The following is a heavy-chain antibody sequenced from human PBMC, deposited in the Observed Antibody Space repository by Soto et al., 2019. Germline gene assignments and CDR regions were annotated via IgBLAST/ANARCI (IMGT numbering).Heavy chain of an antibody. CDR2: ISYDGNVA. Sequence: QVQLVESEGGVVQPGRSLRLSCTASGFTFSNNGMHWVRQAPGKGLEWVTVISYDGNVAYYADSVKGRFTSSRDNSKNALYRQMNSLRTEDTAVYYCAKEGPITTWHFDYWGQGTRVTVCS. V-gene: IGHV3-30*18. CDR3: AKEGPITTWHFDY. CDR1: GFTFSNNG. J-gene: IGHJ4*02.